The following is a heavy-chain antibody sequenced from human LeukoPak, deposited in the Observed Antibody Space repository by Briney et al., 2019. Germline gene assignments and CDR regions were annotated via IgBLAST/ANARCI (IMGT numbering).Heavy chain of an antibody. CDR1: GGSISNYY. Sequence: SETLSLTCTVSGGSISNYYWSWIRQPPGKGLEWIAYIDYRGSTTYNPSLRSRVIISVDTSRNQFSLKLYSVTAADTAVYYCARSRSGYSYDHAAFEIWGQGTMVTVSS. J-gene: IGHJ3*02. D-gene: IGHD5-18*01. CDR3: ARSRSGYSYDHAAFEI. V-gene: IGHV4-59*01. CDR2: IDYRGST.